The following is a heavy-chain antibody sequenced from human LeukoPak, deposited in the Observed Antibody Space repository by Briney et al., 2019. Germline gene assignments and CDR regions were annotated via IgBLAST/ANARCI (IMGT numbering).Heavy chain of an antibody. J-gene: IGHJ4*02. CDR3: ARFKGGTGFDY. CDR2: ISSSGKA. CDR1: GGSITTTDFD. V-gene: IGHV4-39*01. Sequence: SGTLSLTCAVSGGSITTTDFDWAWIRQPPGQGFEWIATISSSGKAYYYPSLMSRVTISVDTSKNQFSLDVTSVTAADTGLFYCARFKGGTGFDYWGRGILVIVS. D-gene: IGHD1-26*01.